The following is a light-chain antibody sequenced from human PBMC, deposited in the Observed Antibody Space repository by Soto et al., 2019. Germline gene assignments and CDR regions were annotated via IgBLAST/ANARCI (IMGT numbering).Light chain of an antibody. J-gene: IGLJ1*01. CDR1: SSDVGGYNY. Sequence: QSVLTQPPSASGSPGQSVTISCTGTSSDVGGYNYVSWYQHHPGKAPKLMIYEVSKRPSGVPDRFSGSKSGNTASLTVSGLQAADEADYFCKSYAGSNTYVFGSGTKLTVL. CDR2: EVS. V-gene: IGLV2-8*01. CDR3: KSYAGSNTYV.